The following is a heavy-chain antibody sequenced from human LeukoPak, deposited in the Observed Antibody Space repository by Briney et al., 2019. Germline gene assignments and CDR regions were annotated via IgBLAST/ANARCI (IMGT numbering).Heavy chain of an antibody. V-gene: IGHV4-39*07. CDR3: AREVLGYCSGGSCSD. CDR2: IYYTGST. CDR1: GGSISSNTYY. J-gene: IGHJ4*02. Sequence: PSETLSLTCAVSGGSISSNTYYWGWIRQPPGKGLEWIGSIYYTGSTYYNPSLKSRVTISVHTSKNQFSLKLSSVTAADTAVYYCAREVLGYCSGGSCSDWGQGTLVTVSS. D-gene: IGHD2-15*01.